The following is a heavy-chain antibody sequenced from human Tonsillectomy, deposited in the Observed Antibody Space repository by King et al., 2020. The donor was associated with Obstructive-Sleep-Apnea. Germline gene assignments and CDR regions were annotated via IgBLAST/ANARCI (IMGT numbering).Heavy chain of an antibody. V-gene: IGHV4-39*07. CDR3: ASEPTTVKKGFAFDI. CDR2: IYYSGST. CDR1: GGSISSSSYY. Sequence: LQLQESGPGLVKPSETLSLTCTVSGGSISSSSYYWGWIRQPPGKGLEWIGSIYYSGSTYYNPSLKSRVTISVDTSKNQFSLKLSSVTAADTAVYYCASEPTTVKKGFAFDIWGQGTMVTVSS. J-gene: IGHJ3*02. D-gene: IGHD4-17*01.